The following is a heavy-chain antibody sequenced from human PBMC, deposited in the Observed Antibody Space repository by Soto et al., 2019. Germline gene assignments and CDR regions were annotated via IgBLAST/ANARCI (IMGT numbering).Heavy chain of an antibody. CDR1: GGSISSSSYY. D-gene: IGHD4-17*01. CDR3: ARTENRLRRRAFDI. CDR2: IYYSGST. V-gene: IGHV4-39*01. J-gene: IGHJ3*02. Sequence: QLQLQESGPGLVKPSETPSLTCTVSGGSISSSSYYWGWIRQPPGKGLEWIGSIYYSGSTYYNPSLKSRVTISVDTSKNQFSLKLSSVTAADTAVYYCARTENRLRRRAFDIWGQGTMVTVSS.